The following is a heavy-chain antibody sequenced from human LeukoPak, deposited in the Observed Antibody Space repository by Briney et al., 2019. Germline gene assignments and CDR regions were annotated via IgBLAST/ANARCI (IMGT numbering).Heavy chain of an antibody. V-gene: IGHV3-23*01. CDR2: ISGSGGHT. CDR1: GITFSSHA. D-gene: IGHD5-24*01. CDR3: AKGGAATMGDGYNDYYYSIEV. J-gene: IGHJ6*03. Sequence: PGGSLRLSCAASGITFSSHAMSWVRQAPGQGLEWVSLISGSGGHTYYGDTVKGRFTISRDNSTNTVYLHMSSLRPEDTAVYYCAKGGAATMGDGYNDYYYSIEVWGGGTTGTVSS.